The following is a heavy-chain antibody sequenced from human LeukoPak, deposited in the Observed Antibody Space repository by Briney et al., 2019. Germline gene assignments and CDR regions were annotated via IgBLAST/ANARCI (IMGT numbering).Heavy chain of an antibody. CDR2: IYHSGST. CDR3: ARDGMYYYGLGRRGWFDP. Sequence: SETLSLTCTVSGYSISSGYYWGWIRQPQGKGLEWIRSIYHSGSTYYNPSLKSRVTISVDTSKNQFSLKLSSVTAADTAAYYCARDGMYYYGLGRRGWFDPWGQGTLVTVSS. CDR1: GYSISSGYY. D-gene: IGHD3-10*01. V-gene: IGHV4-38-2*02. J-gene: IGHJ5*02.